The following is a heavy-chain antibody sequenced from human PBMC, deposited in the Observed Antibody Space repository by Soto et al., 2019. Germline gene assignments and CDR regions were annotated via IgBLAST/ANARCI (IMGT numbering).Heavy chain of an antibody. V-gene: IGHV3-33*01. CDR1: GFTFSSYG. Sequence: SLRLSCAASGFTFSSYGMHWVRQAPGKGLEWVAVIWYDGSNKYYADSVKGRFTISRDNSKNTLYLQMNSLRAEDTAVYYCARAPTTVTTAYYFDYWGQRTPVTVSS. CDR3: ARAPTTVTTAYYFDY. J-gene: IGHJ4*02. CDR2: IWYDGSNK. D-gene: IGHD4-17*01.